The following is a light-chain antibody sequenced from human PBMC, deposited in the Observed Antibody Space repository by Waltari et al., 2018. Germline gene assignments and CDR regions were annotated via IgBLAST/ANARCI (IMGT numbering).Light chain of an antibody. Sequence: QSALTQTPSASGSPVQSVTISCTGTSSDVGGFNYVSWYQQNPGKVPKLLIYDVTKPPSGVPDRCSGSKCGCPASLTVSGFQTEGEADYYCNSNAGRSWVLGGGTKLTVL. CDR3: NSNAGRSWV. CDR1: SSDVGGFNY. CDR2: DVT. V-gene: IGLV2-8*01. J-gene: IGLJ3*02.